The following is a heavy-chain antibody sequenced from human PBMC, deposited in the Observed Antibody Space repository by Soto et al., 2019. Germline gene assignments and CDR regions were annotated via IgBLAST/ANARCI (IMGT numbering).Heavy chain of an antibody. V-gene: IGHV2-5*02. CDR1: GFSLSTSGVG. D-gene: IGHD4-17*01. J-gene: IGHJ4*02. CDR2: IYWDDDK. Sequence: QITLKESGPTLVKPTQTLTLTCTISGFSLSTSGVGVGWIRQPPGKALEWLALIYWDDDKRYSPSLKSRLTITKDTSKNQVVLTMTNMDPVDTATYYSAHITFNYGDAYYFDYWGQGTLVTVSS. CDR3: AHITFNYGDAYYFDY.